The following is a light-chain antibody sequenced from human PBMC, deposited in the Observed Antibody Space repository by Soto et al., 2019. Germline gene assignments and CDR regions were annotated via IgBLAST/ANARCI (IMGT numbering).Light chain of an antibody. CDR2: EGS. J-gene: IGLJ1*01. CDR1: SSDVGSYNL. CDR3: CSYAGNSDV. V-gene: IGLV2-23*01. Sequence: QSALAQPASVSGSPGQSIAISCTGTSSDVGSYNLVSWYQQHPGKAPKLMIYEGSKRPSGVSSRFSGSKSGNTASLTISGLQAEDEADYYCCSYAGNSDVFGTGTKVTV.